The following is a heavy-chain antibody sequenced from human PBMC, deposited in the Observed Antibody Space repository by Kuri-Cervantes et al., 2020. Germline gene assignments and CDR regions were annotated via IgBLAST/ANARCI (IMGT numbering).Heavy chain of an antibody. J-gene: IGHJ6*02. CDR3: ARHRSDYYYYGMDV. CDR2: INPNSGGT. CDR1: GYTFTGYY. V-gene: IGHV1-2*02. Sequence: ASVKVSCKASGYTFTGYYMHWVRQAPGQGLEWMGWINPNSGGTNYAQKFQGRVTMTRDTSISTAYMELSRLRSDDTAVYYCARHRSDYYYYGMDVWGQGTTVTVSS.